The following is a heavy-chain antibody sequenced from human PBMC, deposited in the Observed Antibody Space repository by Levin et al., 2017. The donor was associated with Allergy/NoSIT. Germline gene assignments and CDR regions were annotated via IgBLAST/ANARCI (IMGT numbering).Heavy chain of an antibody. CDR2: ISTHNGNT. Sequence: PAASVKVSCKASGYTFKNYGISWVRQAPGQGLEWMGWISTHNGNTNYAQSFQGRVTMTTDTSTSTADMELRSLISDDTAVYYCARFVVKPVSYFYMDVWGKGTTVTVSS. D-gene: IGHD2-2*01. J-gene: IGHJ6*03. CDR3: ARFVVKPVSYFYMDV. V-gene: IGHV1-18*01. CDR1: GYTFKNYG.